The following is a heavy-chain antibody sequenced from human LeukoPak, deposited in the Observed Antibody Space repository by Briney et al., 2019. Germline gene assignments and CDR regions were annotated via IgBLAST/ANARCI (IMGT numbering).Heavy chain of an antibody. V-gene: IGHV5-51*01. CDR1: GYSFTSYW. CDR2: IYPGDSDT. Sequence: GESLKISCKGSGYSFTSYWIGWVRQMPGKGLEWMGIIYPGDSDTRYSPSFQGQVTISADKSISTAYLQWSSLKASDTAMYYCASPGKRGYSGYDPFDHWGQGTLVTVSS. J-gene: IGHJ4*02. D-gene: IGHD5-12*01. CDR3: ASPGKRGYSGYDPFDH.